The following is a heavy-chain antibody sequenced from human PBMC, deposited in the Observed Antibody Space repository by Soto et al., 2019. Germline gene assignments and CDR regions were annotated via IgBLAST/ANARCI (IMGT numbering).Heavy chain of an antibody. Sequence: GGSLRLSCAASGFTSSSFPMTWVRQSPGRELEWVSTINGGGDSRYYADSVKGRFIISRDNSKNTLYLQMNSLRAEDTAVYYCAKDLLSGYYIAFDYWGQGTLVTVSS. CDR1: GFTSSSFP. V-gene: IGHV3-23*01. CDR3: AKDLLSGYYIAFDY. CDR2: INGGGDSR. J-gene: IGHJ4*02. D-gene: IGHD3-3*01.